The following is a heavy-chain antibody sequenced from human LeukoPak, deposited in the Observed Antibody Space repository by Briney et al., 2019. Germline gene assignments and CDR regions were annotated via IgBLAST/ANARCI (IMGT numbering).Heavy chain of an antibody. D-gene: IGHD6-13*01. CDR1: GYTFTNYG. CDR2: ISAYNGNT. V-gene: IGHV1-18*01. Sequence: ASVKVSCKASGYTFTNYGISWVRQAPGQGLEWMGWISAYNGNTNYAQKLQGRVTMTTDTSTSTAYMELRSLRSDDTAVYYCARDLEAAAGSKFDYWGQGTLVTVSS. J-gene: IGHJ4*02. CDR3: ARDLEAAAGSKFDY.